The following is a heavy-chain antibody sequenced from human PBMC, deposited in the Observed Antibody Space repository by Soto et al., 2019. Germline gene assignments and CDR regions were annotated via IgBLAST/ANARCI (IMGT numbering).Heavy chain of an antibody. CDR1: VGSFSGYY. V-gene: IGHV4-34*01. J-gene: IGHJ6*02. D-gene: IGHD6-13*01. Sequence: PSETLSLTCAVYVGSFSGYYWSWIRQPPGKGLEWIGEINHSGSTNYNPSLKSRVTISVDTSKNQFSLKLSSVTAADTAVYYCARATAYSSSWSIYYYYGMDVWGQGTTVTVSS. CDR3: ARATAYSSSWSIYYYYGMDV. CDR2: INHSGST.